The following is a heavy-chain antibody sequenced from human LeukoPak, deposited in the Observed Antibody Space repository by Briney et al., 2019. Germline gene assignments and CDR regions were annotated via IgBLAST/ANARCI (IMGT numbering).Heavy chain of an antibody. CDR2: IYTSGGT. Sequence: PSETLSLTCTVSGGSISSGSYYWSWIRQPAGKGLEWIGRIYTSGGTNYNPSLKSRVTISVDTSKNQFSLKLSSVTAADTAVYYCARHDYGSGSYLEGNNWFDPWGQGTLVTVSS. D-gene: IGHD3-10*01. CDR1: GGSISSGSYY. J-gene: IGHJ5*02. V-gene: IGHV4-61*02. CDR3: ARHDYGSGSYLEGNNWFDP.